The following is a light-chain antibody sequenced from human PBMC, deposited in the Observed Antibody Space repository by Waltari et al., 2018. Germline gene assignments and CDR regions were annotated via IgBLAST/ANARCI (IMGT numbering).Light chain of an antibody. Sequence: EIIMTQSPATLSLSPGERATLSCRASQNVNSNLAWYQQKPGQAPRLLIYGASIRATGIPARFSGSGSGTQFTLTINSLQSEDSAVYFCQQHNDWPPWTFGQRTKVELK. CDR1: QNVNSN. CDR3: QQHNDWPPWT. V-gene: IGKV3-15*01. CDR2: GAS. J-gene: IGKJ1*01.